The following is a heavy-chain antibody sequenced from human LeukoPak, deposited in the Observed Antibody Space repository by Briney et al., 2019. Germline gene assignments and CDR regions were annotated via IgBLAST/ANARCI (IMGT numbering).Heavy chain of an antibody. CDR1: GLTFDDYA. CDR2: INWNSGRI. Sequence: GRSLRLSCAASGLTFDDYAMHWVRQAPGQGLEGVAGINWNSGRIGYADSVKGRFTISRDNAKNSLFLQMNSLKVEDTALYYCVKDRSGYYAYSFDVWGQGTMVTVSS. J-gene: IGHJ3*01. V-gene: IGHV3-9*01. D-gene: IGHD5-18*01. CDR3: VKDRSGYYAYSFDV.